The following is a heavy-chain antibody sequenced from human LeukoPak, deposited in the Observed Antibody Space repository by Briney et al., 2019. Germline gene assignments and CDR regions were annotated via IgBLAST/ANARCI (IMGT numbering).Heavy chain of an antibody. CDR3: ARDSLVVVPAAMYYYYGMDV. J-gene: IGHJ6*02. V-gene: IGHV4-59*01. CDR1: GGSISSYY. CDR2: IYYSGST. Sequence: PSETLSLTCTVSGGSISSYYWSWIRQPPGKGLEWIGYIYYSGSTNYNPSLKSRVTISVDTSKNQFSLKLSSVTAADTAVYCCARDSLVVVPAAMYYYYGMDVWGQGTTVTVSS. D-gene: IGHD2-2*01.